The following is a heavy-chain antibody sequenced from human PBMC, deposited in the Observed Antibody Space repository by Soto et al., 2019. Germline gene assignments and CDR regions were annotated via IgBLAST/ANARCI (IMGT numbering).Heavy chain of an antibody. D-gene: IGHD3-22*01. Sequence: EVQVVESGGGLVQPGGSLRLSCAASGFSVTNNYMNWVRQAPGKGLEWVSIIDIGGNTYYADSVKDRFTISRDNSRNTFSLHMDSLLAEDTAVYYGARGRGSTGYLGREHYFDYWGQGTMVTVSP. V-gene: IGHV3-66*01. CDR2: IDIGGNT. CDR1: GFSVTNNY. CDR3: ARGRGSTGYLGREHYFDY. J-gene: IGHJ4*02.